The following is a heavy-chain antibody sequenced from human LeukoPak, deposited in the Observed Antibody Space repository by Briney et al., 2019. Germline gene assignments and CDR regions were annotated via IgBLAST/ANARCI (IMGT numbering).Heavy chain of an antibody. Sequence: ASVKVSCKASGYTFTSYDINWVRQATGQGLEWMGWMNPNSGNTGYAQKFQGRVTMTRNTSISTAYMELSSLRSEDTAVYYCASSAGKVMGYYYGMDVWGRGTTVTVSS. V-gene: IGHV1-8*01. CDR3: ASSAGKVMGYYYGMDV. D-gene: IGHD6-19*01. CDR1: GYTFTSYD. J-gene: IGHJ6*02. CDR2: MNPNSGNT.